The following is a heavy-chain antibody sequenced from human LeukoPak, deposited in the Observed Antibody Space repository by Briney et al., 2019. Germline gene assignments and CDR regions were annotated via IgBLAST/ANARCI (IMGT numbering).Heavy chain of an antibody. J-gene: IGHJ3*02. CDR1: GGSISSHY. CDR3: VRDPGNWNYYAFDI. Sequence: PSETLSLTCTVSGGSISSHYWSWIRQPPGKGLEWIGYIYYSGSTNYNPSLKSRVTISVDTSKNQFSLKLSSVTAADTAVYYCVRDPGNWNYYAFDIWGQGTMVTVSS. D-gene: IGHD1-7*01. V-gene: IGHV4-59*11. CDR2: IYYSGST.